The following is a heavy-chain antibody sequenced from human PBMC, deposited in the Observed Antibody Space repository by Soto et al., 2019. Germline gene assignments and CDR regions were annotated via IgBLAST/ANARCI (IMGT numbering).Heavy chain of an antibody. CDR2: IYSGGST. J-gene: IGHJ6*02. CDR1: GFTVSSNY. D-gene: IGHD3-10*01. CDR3: AREYGSGSLYYYGMDG. Sequence: GVLRLSCAASGFTVSSNYMSWVRQAPGKGLEWVSVIYSGGSTYYADSVKGRFTISRDNSKNTLYLQMNSLRAEDTAVYYCAREYGSGSLYYYGMDGWGQGTTVTVSS. V-gene: IGHV3-53*01.